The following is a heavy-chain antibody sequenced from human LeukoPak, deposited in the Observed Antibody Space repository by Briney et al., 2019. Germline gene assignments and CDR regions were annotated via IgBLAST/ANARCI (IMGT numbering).Heavy chain of an antibody. CDR2: ISYDGSNK. CDR1: GFTFSSYG. J-gene: IGHJ4*02. V-gene: IGHV3-30*18. Sequence: GRSLRLSCAASGFTFSSYGMHWVRQAPGKGLEWVAVISYDGSNKYYADSVQGRFTISRDNSKNTLYLQMNSLRAEDTAVYYCAKGEASTVTWGQGTLVTVS. D-gene: IGHD4-17*01. CDR3: AKGEASTVT.